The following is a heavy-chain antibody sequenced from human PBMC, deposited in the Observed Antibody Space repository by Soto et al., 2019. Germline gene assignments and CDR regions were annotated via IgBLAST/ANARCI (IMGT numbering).Heavy chain of an antibody. D-gene: IGHD2-2*02. V-gene: IGHV4-4*07. CDR3: ARDHCSSTSCYTRGSYYYYGMDV. CDR1: GGSIISYY. CDR2: IYTSGST. J-gene: IGHJ6*02. Sequence: SETLSLTCTVSGGSIISYYWSWIRQPAGKGLEWIGRIYTSGSTNYNPSLKSRVTMSVDTSKNQFSLKLSSVTAADTAVYYCARDHCSSTSCYTRGSYYYYGMDVWGQGTTVTVSS.